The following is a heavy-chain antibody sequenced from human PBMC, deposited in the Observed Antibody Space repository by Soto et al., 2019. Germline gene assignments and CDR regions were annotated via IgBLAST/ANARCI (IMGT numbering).Heavy chain of an antibody. CDR1: GDSVSSNSAT. Sequence: SQTLSLTCGISGDSVSSNSATWNWIRQSPSRGLEWLGRTYYRSQWHNEYEESVKSRITINPDTSKNQFSLQLNSMSPEDTAVYYCARERGFLXXXXDIWGRGTMVTVSS. D-gene: IGHD3-10*01. J-gene: IGHJ3*02. CDR3: ARERGFLXXXXDI. CDR2: TYYRSQWHN. V-gene: IGHV6-1*01.